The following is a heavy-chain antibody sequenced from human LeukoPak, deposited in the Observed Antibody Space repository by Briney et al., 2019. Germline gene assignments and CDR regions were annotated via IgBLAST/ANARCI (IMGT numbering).Heavy chain of an antibody. CDR3: ATSPVISRD. D-gene: IGHD2-21*01. Sequence: GGSLRLSCAASGFTFSDYWMHWVRQAPGKGLEWVARIYSDVRRIKYADSEKGRFTISRDNAKNTLYLQMNALRVEDTAVYYCATSPVISRDWGQGTLVTVSS. J-gene: IGHJ4*02. CDR2: IYSDVRRI. V-gene: IGHV3-74*03. CDR1: GFTFSDYW.